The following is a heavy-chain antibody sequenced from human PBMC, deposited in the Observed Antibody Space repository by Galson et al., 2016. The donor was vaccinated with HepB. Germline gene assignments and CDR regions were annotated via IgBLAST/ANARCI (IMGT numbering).Heavy chain of an antibody. CDR2: ITPSTGAT. Sequence: SVKVSCKASGYTFGGYHIHWVRQAPDQGLEWVGIITPSTGATSYAQKLRGRVTMTRDTSATTVYMGLSRLGSEDTAIYFCAGETSATQYFDYWGQGALVTVSS. CDR3: AGETSATQYFDY. CDR1: GYTFGGYH. V-gene: IGHV1-46*04. J-gene: IGHJ4*02.